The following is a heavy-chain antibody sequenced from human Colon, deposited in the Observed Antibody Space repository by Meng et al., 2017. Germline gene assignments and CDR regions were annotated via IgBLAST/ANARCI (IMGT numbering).Heavy chain of an antibody. CDR1: GFTFSSYE. J-gene: IGHJ6*02. Sequence: GESLKISCAASGFTFSSYEMNWVRQAPGKGLEWVSFIDSRGSIMYYADSVKGRFTVSRDNAKSSLFLQMNSLRAEDTAVYYCARDPGIKVAGISTFNYYYGMDVWGQGTTVTVSS. CDR3: ARDPGIKVAGISTFNYYYGMDV. V-gene: IGHV3-48*03. D-gene: IGHD6-19*01. CDR2: IDSRGSIM.